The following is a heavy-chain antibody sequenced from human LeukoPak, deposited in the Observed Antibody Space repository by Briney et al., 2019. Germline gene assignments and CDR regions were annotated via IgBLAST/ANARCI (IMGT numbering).Heavy chain of an antibody. Sequence: PGGSLRLSCAASGFTFSSYSMNWVRQAPGKGLEWVSYISPTISSSIYYADSVKGRFTISRDNAKNSLFPQMNSLRDEDTAVYYCARAAYKSSPDYWGQGTLVTVSS. V-gene: IGHV3-48*02. CDR3: ARAAYKSSPDY. D-gene: IGHD6-13*01. CDR1: GFTFSSYS. CDR2: ISPTISSSI. J-gene: IGHJ4*02.